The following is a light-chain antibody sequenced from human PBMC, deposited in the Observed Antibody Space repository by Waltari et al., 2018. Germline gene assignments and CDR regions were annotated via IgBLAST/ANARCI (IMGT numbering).Light chain of an antibody. Sequence: QSALTQPPSVSGSPEQSVTISCTGPTSDVGGYNPVSWYQQHPGKAPKLIIFDVNQRPSGVPDRFSGSKSGNTASLTISGLRPEDEADYHCCSYAGVHTFWLFGGGTKLTVL. J-gene: IGLJ3*02. CDR2: DVN. CDR3: CSYAGVHTFWL. CDR1: TSDVGGYNP. V-gene: IGLV2-11*01.